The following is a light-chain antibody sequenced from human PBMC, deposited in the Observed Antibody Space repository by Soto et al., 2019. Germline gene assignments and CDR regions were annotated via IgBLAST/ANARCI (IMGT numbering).Light chain of an antibody. CDR1: SSDVGSYNL. CDR2: EVS. V-gene: IGLV2-23*02. CDR3: CSYAGSSTFYV. J-gene: IGLJ1*01. Sequence: QSALTQPASVSGSPGHSITIFCTGISSDVGSYNLVSWYQQHPGKAPKLMIYEVSKRPSGVSNRFSGSKSGNTASLTISGLQAEDEADYYCCSYAGSSTFYVFGTGTKLTVL.